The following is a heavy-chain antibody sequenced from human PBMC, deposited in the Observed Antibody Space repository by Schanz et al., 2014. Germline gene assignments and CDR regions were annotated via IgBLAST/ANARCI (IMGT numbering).Heavy chain of an antibody. CDR3: AKGQLLSYYFDY. D-gene: IGHD2-21*01. J-gene: IGHJ4*02. Sequence: QVQLVDSGGAVVQPGRSLRLSCAASGFNFHLYAMHWVRQAPGKGLEWVAFISYDGNNQYYADSVKGRFIISRDSSKNTLYLQMNSLRAEDTAVYYCAKGQLLSYYFDYWGQGTLVTVSS. V-gene: IGHV3-30*04. CDR2: ISYDGNNQ. CDR1: GFNFHLYA.